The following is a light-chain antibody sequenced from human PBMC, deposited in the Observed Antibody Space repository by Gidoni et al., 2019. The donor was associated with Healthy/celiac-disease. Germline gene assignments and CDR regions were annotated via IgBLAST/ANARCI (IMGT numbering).Light chain of an antibody. CDR2: GAS. CDR3: QQYGSSLGYT. J-gene: IGKJ2*01. CDR1: QRVSSSY. V-gene: IGKV3-20*01. Sequence: EIVLTQSPGTLSLSPGERATLSCRASQRVSSSYLAWYQQKPGQAPRLLIYGASSRATGIPDRFSGSGSGTDFTLTISRLEPEDFAVYYCQQYGSSLGYTFGQGTKLEIK.